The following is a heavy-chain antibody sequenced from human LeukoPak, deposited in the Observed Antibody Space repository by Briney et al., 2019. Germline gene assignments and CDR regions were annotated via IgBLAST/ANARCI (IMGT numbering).Heavy chain of an antibody. CDR3: ARDSALYSSGWSNPLDY. V-gene: IGHV4-39*07. J-gene: IGHJ4*02. D-gene: IGHD6-19*01. CDR1: GASISSSGYY. Sequence: KPSETLSLTCTVAGASISSSGYYWGWIRQPPVKGLEGMGMIDYRASTYYITPRKSRLTISLDTSKNKFSLKLSSVTAADTAVYYCARDSALYSSGWSNPLDYWGQGTLVTVSS. CDR2: IDYRAST.